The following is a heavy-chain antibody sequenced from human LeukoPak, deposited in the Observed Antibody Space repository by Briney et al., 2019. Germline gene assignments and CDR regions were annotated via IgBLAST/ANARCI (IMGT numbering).Heavy chain of an antibody. CDR3: ARTSSGYDSPAKHYYGMDV. J-gene: IGHJ6*02. CDR2: IIPILGIA. V-gene: IGHV1-69*02. Sequence: SVKVSCKASGGTFSSYTISWVRQAPGQGLEWMGRIIPILGIANYAQKFQGRVTITADKSTSTAYMELSSLRSEDTAVYYCARTSSGYDSPAKHYYGMDVWGQGTTVTVSS. D-gene: IGHD5-12*01. CDR1: GGTFSSYT.